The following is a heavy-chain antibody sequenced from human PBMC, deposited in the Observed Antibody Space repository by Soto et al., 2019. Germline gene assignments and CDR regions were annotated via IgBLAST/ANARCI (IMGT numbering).Heavy chain of an antibody. D-gene: IGHD4-17*01. Sequence: QVQLVQSGAEVKKPGASVRVSCKASGYTFTKFDINWVRQATGQGLEWMGWMNPNSGNTGYAQKFQGRVTMTRNTSIPTAYRGRSPLRSEDTAVYYCGRGDYGDYSHWFDPWGQGTLVTVSS. J-gene: IGHJ5*02. CDR1: GYTFTKFD. CDR2: MNPNSGNT. V-gene: IGHV1-8*01. CDR3: GRGDYGDYSHWFDP.